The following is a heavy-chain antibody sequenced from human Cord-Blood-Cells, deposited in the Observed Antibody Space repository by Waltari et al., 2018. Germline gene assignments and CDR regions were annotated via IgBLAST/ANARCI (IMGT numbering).Heavy chain of an antibody. D-gene: IGHD7-27*01. V-gene: IGHV3-48*03. CDR3: ARDRGNWGLNWFDP. CDR1: GFTFSSYE. J-gene: IGHJ5*02. Sequence: EVQLVESGGGLVQPGGSLRLSCAASGFTFSSYEMNWVRQAPGKGLEWVSYISSSGSTIYYADSVKGRFTISRDNAKNSLYLQMNSRRAEDTAVYYCARDRGNWGLNWFDPWGQGTLVTVSS. CDR2: ISSSGSTI.